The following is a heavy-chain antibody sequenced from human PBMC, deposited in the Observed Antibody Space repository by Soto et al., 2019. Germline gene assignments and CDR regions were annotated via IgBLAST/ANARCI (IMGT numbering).Heavy chain of an antibody. D-gene: IGHD2-15*01. CDR1: GGTFSTNP. V-gene: IGHV1-69*06. J-gene: IGHJ4*02. CDR2: TGSGTGPG. Sequence: QVQLVQSGAEVKKPGSSVKVSCKASGGTFSTNPISWVRQAPGQGLEWMGGTGSGTGPGNHAQKFQGRLTITVDKSTSTVYMELSSLSSEDTAVYYCARRDSGGFYHYFDSWGQGTLVTVSS. CDR3: ARRDSGGFYHYFDS.